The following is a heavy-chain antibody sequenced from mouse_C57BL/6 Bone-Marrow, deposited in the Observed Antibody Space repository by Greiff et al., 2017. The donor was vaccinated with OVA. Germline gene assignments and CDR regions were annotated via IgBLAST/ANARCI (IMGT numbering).Heavy chain of an antibody. CDR2: IWSGGST. CDR1: GFSFTSYG. Sequence: QVQLKESGPGLVQPSQSLSITCTVSGFSFTSYGVHWVHQSPGKGLEWLGVIWSGGSTDYNAAFISRLSISKDNSKSQVFFKMNSLQADDTAIYYCARGRADDYDDGAWFAYWGQGTLVTVSA. J-gene: IGHJ3*01. D-gene: IGHD2-4*01. CDR3: ARGRADDYDDGAWFAY. V-gene: IGHV2-2*01.